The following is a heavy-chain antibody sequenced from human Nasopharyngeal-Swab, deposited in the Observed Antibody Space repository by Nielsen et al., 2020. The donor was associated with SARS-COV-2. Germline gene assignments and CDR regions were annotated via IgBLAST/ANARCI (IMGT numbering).Heavy chain of an antibody. V-gene: IGHV3-23*01. CDR3: ANSVDAAMADY. J-gene: IGHJ4*02. Sequence: VRQAPGKGLEWVSAISGSDGSTYYADSVKGRFTISRDNSKNTLYLQMNSLRAEDTAVYYCANSVDAAMADYWGQGTLVTVSS. D-gene: IGHD5-18*01. CDR2: ISGSDGST.